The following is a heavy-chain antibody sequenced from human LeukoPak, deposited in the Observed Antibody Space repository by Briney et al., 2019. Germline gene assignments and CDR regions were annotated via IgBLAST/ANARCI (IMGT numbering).Heavy chain of an antibody. D-gene: IGHD3-22*01. CDR3: ATVVDSSGYYSPFDY. Sequence: ASVTVSCTASGYTFTSYGISWVRQAPGQGLEWMGWISAYNGNTNYAQKLQGRVTMTTDTSTSTAYMELRSLRSDDTAVYYCATVVDSSGYYSPFDYWGQGTLVSVSS. CDR2: ISAYNGNT. V-gene: IGHV1-18*01. CDR1: GYTFTSYG. J-gene: IGHJ4*02.